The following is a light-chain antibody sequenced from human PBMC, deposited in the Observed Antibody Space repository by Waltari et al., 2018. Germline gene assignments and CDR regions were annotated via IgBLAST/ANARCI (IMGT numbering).Light chain of an antibody. J-gene: IGLJ1*01. V-gene: IGLV2-8*01. CDR2: EVY. CDR3: SSYAGSNNLGV. CDR1: SSDVGGYRY. Sequence: QSALTQPPSASGSPGQSVTISCTGTSSDVGGYRYVPWYQPHPGKAPKLIIYEVYNRPSGVPDRFSGSKSGNTASLTVSGLQAEDEADYYCSSYAGSNNLGVFGTGTKVTVL.